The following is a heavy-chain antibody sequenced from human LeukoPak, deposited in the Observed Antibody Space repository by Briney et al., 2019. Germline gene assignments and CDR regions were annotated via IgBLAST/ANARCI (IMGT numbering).Heavy chain of an antibody. CDR3: ARARYGSGSYADY. Sequence: AASVKVSCKASGYTFTSYDINWVRQATGQGLEWMGWMNPNSGNTGYAQKFQGRVTMTRNTSISTAYMELSSLRSEDTAVYYCARARYGSGSYADYWGQGTLVTVSS. CDR2: MNPNSGNT. CDR1: GYTFTSYD. D-gene: IGHD3-10*01. V-gene: IGHV1-8*01. J-gene: IGHJ4*02.